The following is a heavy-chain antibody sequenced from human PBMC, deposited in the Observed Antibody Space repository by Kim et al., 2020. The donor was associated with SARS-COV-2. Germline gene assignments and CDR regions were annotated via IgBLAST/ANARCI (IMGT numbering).Heavy chain of an antibody. V-gene: IGHV4-39*01. CDR2: IYYSGST. D-gene: IGHD3-10*01. Sequence: SETLSLTCTVSGGSISSSSYYWGWIRQPPGKGLEWIGSIYYSGSTYYNPSLKSRVTISVDTSKNQFSLKLSSVTAADTAVYYCARHLYYYGSGSYYPKSRSPSFDYWGQGTLVTVSS. CDR3: ARHLYYYGSGSYYPKSRSPSFDY. J-gene: IGHJ4*02. CDR1: GGSISSSSYY.